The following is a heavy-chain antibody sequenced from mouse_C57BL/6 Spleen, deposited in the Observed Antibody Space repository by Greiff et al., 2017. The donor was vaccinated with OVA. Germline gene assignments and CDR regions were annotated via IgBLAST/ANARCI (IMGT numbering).Heavy chain of an antibody. CDR1: GYSITSGYY. CDR3: ARGAVDYPFAY. Sequence: ESGPGLVKPSQSLSLTCSVTGYSITSGYYWNWIRQFPGNKLEWMGYISYDGSNNYNPSLKNRISITRDTSKNQFFLKLNSVTTEDTATYYCARGAVDYPFAYWGKGTLVTVSA. J-gene: IGHJ3*01. CDR2: ISYDGSN. D-gene: IGHD3-3*01. V-gene: IGHV3-6*01.